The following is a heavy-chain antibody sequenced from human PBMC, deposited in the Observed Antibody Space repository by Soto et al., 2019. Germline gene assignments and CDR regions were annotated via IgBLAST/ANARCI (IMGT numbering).Heavy chain of an antibody. CDR2: INYSGST. Sequence: SETLSLTCAVYGGSFSGYYWSWIRQPPGKGLEWIGEINYSGSTNYNPSLKSRVTISVDTSKNQFSLKLSSVTAADTAVYYCARGTVLLWFGGFDYWGQGTLVTVSS. J-gene: IGHJ4*02. CDR1: GGSFSGYY. D-gene: IGHD3-10*01. CDR3: ARGTVLLWFGGFDY. V-gene: IGHV4-34*01.